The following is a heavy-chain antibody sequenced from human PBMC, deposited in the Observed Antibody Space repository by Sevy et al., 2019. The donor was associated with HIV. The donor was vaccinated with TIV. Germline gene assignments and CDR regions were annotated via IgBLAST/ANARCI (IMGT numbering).Heavy chain of an antibody. V-gene: IGHV3-15*01. Sequence: GGSLRLSCAASGFTFSNVWMSWVRQAPGKGPEWVGRIRSKTDGGTTDYAAPVKGRFTISRDDSKNTLYLQMSGLKTEDTAVYYCPIAPVHFLWGRGTLVTVSS. D-gene: IGHD6-6*01. J-gene: IGHJ4*02. CDR3: PIAPVHFL. CDR2: IRSKTDGGTT. CDR1: GFTFSNVW.